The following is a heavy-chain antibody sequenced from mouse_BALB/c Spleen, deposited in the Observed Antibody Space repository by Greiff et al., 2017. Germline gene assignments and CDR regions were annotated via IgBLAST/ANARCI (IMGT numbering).Heavy chain of an antibody. CDR1: GYTFTSYW. J-gene: IGHJ1*01. D-gene: IGHD2-1*01. V-gene: IGHV1S127*01. Sequence: QVQLQQSGPELVRPGASVKMSCKASGYTFTSYWMHWVKQRPGQGLEWIGMIDPSNSETRLNQKFKDKATLNVDKSSNTAYMQLSSLTSEDSAVYYGARLYYGHYEGYFDVWGAGTTVTVSA. CDR2: IDPSNSET. CDR3: ARLYYGHYEGYFDV.